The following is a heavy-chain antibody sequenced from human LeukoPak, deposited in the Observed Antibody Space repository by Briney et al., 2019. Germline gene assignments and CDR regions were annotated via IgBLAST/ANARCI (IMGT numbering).Heavy chain of an antibody. Sequence: SETLSLTCTVSGASIRSYYWSWIRQPPGKGLEWIAYVHYSAITNYNPSLKSRVSISVDTSKSQFSLSLSSVTAADTAVYYCARRGSSWNDFDSWGQGTLVTVSS. CDR1: GASIRSYY. D-gene: IGHD6-6*01. CDR3: ARRGSSWNDFDS. J-gene: IGHJ4*02. V-gene: IGHV4-59*08. CDR2: VHYSAIT.